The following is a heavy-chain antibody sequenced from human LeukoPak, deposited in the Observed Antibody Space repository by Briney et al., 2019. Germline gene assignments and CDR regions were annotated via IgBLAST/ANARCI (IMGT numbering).Heavy chain of an antibody. CDR1: GYTFTGYY. CDR2: INPNSGGT. V-gene: IGHV1-2*02. D-gene: IGHD3-22*01. J-gene: IGHJ3*02. CDR3: ARGMYYYDSSGLFDI. Sequence: ASVKASCKASGYTFTGYYMHWVRQAPGQGLEWMGWINPNSGGTNYAQKFQGRGTMTRDTSISTAYMELSRLRSDDTAVYYCARGMYYYDSSGLFDIWGQGTMVTVSS.